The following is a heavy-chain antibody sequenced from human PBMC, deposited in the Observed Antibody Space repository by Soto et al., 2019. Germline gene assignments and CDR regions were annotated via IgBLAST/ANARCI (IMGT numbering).Heavy chain of an antibody. CDR2: ISAHNGNT. CDR3: ARGRYGDY. Sequence: QVHLVQSGAEVKKPGASVKVSCKGSGYAFTTYGITWVRQAPGQGLEWMGWISAHNGNTKYAQKLQGRVTVTRATSTSTAYMELRSLGSDDTAVYYCARGRYGDYWGQGALVTVSS. J-gene: IGHJ4*02. D-gene: IGHD1-1*01. V-gene: IGHV1-18*01. CDR1: GYAFTTYG.